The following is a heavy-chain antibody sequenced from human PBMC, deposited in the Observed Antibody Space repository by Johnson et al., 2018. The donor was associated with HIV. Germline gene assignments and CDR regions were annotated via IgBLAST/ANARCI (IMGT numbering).Heavy chain of an antibody. D-gene: IGHD5-24*01. V-gene: IGHV3-11*04. Sequence: VQLVESGGGLVKPGGSLRLSCAASGFTFSDYYMSWIRQAPGKGPEWVSYIRTSSSTIYYADSVKGRFTISRDNAKNSLSLQMTSLRAEDTAVYYCAREMAWEDAFDIWGQGTMVTVSS. CDR1: GFTFSDYY. CDR2: IRTSSSTI. J-gene: IGHJ3*02. CDR3: AREMAWEDAFDI.